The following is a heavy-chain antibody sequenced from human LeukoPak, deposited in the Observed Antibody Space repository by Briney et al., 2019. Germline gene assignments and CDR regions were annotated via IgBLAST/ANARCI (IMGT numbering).Heavy chain of an antibody. Sequence: GGSLRLSCAASGFTFSDYYMSWIRQAPGKGLEWVSYISSSGSTIYYADSVKGRFTISRDNAKNSLYLQMNSLRAEDTAVYYCASGVYRYSGSHQGCDYWGQGTLVTVSS. V-gene: IGHV3-11*04. J-gene: IGHJ4*02. CDR2: ISSSGSTI. CDR1: GFTFSDYY. CDR3: ASGVYRYSGSHQGCDY. D-gene: IGHD1-26*01.